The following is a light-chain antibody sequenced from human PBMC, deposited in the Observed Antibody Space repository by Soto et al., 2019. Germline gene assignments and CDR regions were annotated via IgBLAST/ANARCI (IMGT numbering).Light chain of an antibody. CDR3: QQTYSFPPT. V-gene: IGKV1D-12*01. Sequence: DIQMTQSPSSVSASVGDSVTITCRASRDISSWLAWYQQRPGKAPKLLIYTASSLRSGIPLRFSGSASGTEFTLTISSLQREDFATYYCQQTYSFPPTFGQGTRLEI. CDR1: RDISSW. CDR2: TAS. J-gene: IGKJ5*01.